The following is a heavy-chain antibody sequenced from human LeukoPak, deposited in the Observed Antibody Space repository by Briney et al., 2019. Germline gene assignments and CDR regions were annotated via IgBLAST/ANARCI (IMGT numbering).Heavy chain of an antibody. J-gene: IGHJ6*02. CDR2: ISSSSSYI. CDR3: AREAFYYYGMDV. CDR1: GFTFSSYS. Sequence: GGSLRLSCAASGFTFSSYSMNWVRQAPAKGLEWVSSISSSSSYIYYADSVKGRFTISRDNAKNSLYLQMNSLRAEDTAVYYCAREAFYYYGMDVWGQGTTVTVSS. V-gene: IGHV3-21*01.